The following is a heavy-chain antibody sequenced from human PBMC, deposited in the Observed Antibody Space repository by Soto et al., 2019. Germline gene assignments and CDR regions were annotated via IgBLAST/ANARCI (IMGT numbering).Heavy chain of an antibody. CDR3: VRFGEPPQFDY. CDR1: GFTFSTYA. J-gene: IGHJ4*02. V-gene: IGHV3-30*14. CDR2: ISYDGTNT. Sequence: QVPLVESGGGVVRPGRSLRLSCAASGFTFSTYAMHWVRQAPGKGLEWVGLISYDGTNTYYADSVKGRFTISRDNSQNTLYLQMNSLRPNDTAVYSCVRFGEPPQFDYWGQGTLVTVSS. D-gene: IGHD3-10*01.